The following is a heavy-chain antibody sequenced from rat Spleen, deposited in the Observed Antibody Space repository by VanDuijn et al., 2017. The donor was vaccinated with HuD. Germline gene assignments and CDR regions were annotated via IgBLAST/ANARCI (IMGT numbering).Heavy chain of an antibody. V-gene: IGHV5-29*01. CDR1: GFTFSNYG. CDR2: ISPGGGST. CDR3: ARHGHYGYTSFDY. Sequence: EVQLVESGGGLVQPGRSLKLSCAVSGFTFSNYGMAWVRQAPTKGLEWVTSISPGGGSTYYPDSVKGRFTISRDNAKSTLYLQMNSLRSEDTATYYCARHGHYGYTSFDYWGQGVMVTVSS. D-gene: IGHD1-9*01. J-gene: IGHJ2*01.